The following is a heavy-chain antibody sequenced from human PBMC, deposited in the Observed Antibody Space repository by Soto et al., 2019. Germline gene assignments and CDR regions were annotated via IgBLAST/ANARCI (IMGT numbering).Heavy chain of an antibody. Sequence: QITLKESGPTLVKPTQTLTLTCTFSGFSLSTSGLGVGWIRQPPGKALEWLALIYWDDDKRYSPSLKSRLTITKDTSKTQVVLTMTNMDPVDTAPYYCAHNRQADLGELLSPPTICDYWGQGTLVTVSS. V-gene: IGHV2-5*02. CDR3: AHNRQADLGELLSPPTICDY. D-gene: IGHD3-10*01. CDR1: GFSLSTSGLG. CDR2: IYWDDDK. J-gene: IGHJ4*02.